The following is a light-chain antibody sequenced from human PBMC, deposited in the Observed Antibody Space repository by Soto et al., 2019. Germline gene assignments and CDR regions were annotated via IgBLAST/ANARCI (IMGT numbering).Light chain of an antibody. Sequence: DIQMTQSPSSLSASVGDRVTITCRASQSISAFLNWYQQKPGKAPNLLIYTASTLHGGVPSRFSGSGSGTDFTLTISSLQPEDFATYYCQQSFTASWTFGPGTKVDIK. CDR2: TAS. CDR1: QSISAF. J-gene: IGKJ1*01. CDR3: QQSFTASWT. V-gene: IGKV1-39*01.